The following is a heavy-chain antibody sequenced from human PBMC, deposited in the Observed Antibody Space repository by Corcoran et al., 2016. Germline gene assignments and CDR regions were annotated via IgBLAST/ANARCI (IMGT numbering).Heavy chain of an antibody. CDR1: GGSVSSGSYY. CDR2: IYYSGST. CDR3: ARKIPLWSGGSASFDY. J-gene: IGHJ4*02. V-gene: IGHV4-61*01. Sequence: QAQLQESGPGLVKPSETLSHTCTVSGGSVSSGSYYWSWFRQPPGKGLEWIGYIYYSGSTNYNPSLKSPVNISVDTSKNQFSLKLSSVTAADTAVYYCARKIPLWSGGSASFDYWGQATLVTVSS. D-gene: IGHD5-18*01.